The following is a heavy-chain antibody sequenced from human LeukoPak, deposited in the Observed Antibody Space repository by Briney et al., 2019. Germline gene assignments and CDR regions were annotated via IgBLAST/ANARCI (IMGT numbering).Heavy chain of an antibody. J-gene: IGHJ4*02. Sequence: SETLSLTCTVSGGSISSFYWSWIRQPAGKGLEWIGRIYSDGGTNYKSSLKSRVTISVDTSKNQFSLKLSSVTAADTAVYYCAREAAAGVDYWGQGTLVTVSS. CDR3: AREAAAGVDY. V-gene: IGHV4-4*07. CDR2: IYSDGGT. CDR1: GGSISSFY. D-gene: IGHD6-13*01.